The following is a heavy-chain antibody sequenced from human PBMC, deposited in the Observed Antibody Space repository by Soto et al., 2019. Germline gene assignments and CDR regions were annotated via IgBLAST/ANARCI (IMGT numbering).Heavy chain of an antibody. CDR1: VFTFSSYG. V-gene: IGHV3-30*18. CDR2: ISYDGSNK. Sequence: PGGSLRLSCAASVFTFSSYGMHWLRQAPGKGLEWVAVISYDGSNKYYADSVKGRFTISRDNSKNTLYLQMNSLRAEDTAVYYCANDGNGYNSHFDYWGQGTLVTVSS. J-gene: IGHJ4*02. D-gene: IGHD5-12*01. CDR3: ANDGNGYNSHFDY.